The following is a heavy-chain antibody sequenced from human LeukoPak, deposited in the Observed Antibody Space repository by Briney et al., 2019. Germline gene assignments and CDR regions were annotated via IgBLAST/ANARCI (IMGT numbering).Heavy chain of an antibody. V-gene: IGHV1-46*01. CDR3: ARTFCSETSKFDY. CDR2: INPSGDGT. D-gene: IGHD2-15*01. CDR1: GYTLTSYY. Sequence: ASVKVSCKASGYTLTSYYMHWVRQARGQGLEWMGVINPSGDGTSYAQKFQGRVTMTRNVSTSTVYMELSSLRSEDTAVYYCARTFCSETSKFDYWGPGTLVTVSS. J-gene: IGHJ4*02.